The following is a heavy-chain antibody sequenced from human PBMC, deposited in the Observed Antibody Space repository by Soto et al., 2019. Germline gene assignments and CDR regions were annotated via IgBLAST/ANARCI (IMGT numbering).Heavy chain of an antibody. CDR3: ARATTGYSSSWFAP. J-gene: IGHJ5*02. CDR2: IIHSGST. D-gene: IGHD6-13*01. V-gene: IGHV4-34*12. CDR1: GWSFSGYY. Sequence: SETLSLTCAVYGWSFSGYYWSWIRPPPGKGLEWIGKIIHSGSTNYNPSLKSRVTISVDPSKNQFSLKLSSVTAADTAVYYCARATTGYSSSWFAPWGQGTLVTVSS.